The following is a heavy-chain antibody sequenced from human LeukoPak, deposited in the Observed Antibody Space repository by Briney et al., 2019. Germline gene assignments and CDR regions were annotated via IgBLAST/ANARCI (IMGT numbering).Heavy chain of an antibody. D-gene: IGHD6-13*01. V-gene: IGHV3-21*01. CDR3: ARGNEYISSWYGGY. CDR1: GFTFSNYN. J-gene: IGHJ4*02. Sequence: PGGSLRLSCAASGFTFSNYNMNWVRQAPGKGLEWVSSISSSSSYIYYAESVKGRFTISRDNAKNSLYLQMNSLRAEDTAVYYCARGNEYISSWYGGYWGQGTLVTVSS. CDR2: ISSSSSYI.